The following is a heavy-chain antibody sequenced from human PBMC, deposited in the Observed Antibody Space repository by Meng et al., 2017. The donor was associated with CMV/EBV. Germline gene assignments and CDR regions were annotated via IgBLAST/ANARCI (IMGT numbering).Heavy chain of an antibody. CDR2: ISWNSGSI. V-gene: IGHV3-9*01. CDR1: GFTFDDYA. J-gene: IGHJ6*02. Sequence: GGSLRLSCAASGFTFDDYAMHWVRQAPGKGLEWVSGISWNSGSIGYADSVKGRFTISRDNAKNFLYLQMNSLRAEDTALYYCAKDLSPSITGTPGYYYYGMDVWGQGTTVTVSS. D-gene: IGHD1-20*01. CDR3: AKDLSPSITGTPGYYYYGMDV.